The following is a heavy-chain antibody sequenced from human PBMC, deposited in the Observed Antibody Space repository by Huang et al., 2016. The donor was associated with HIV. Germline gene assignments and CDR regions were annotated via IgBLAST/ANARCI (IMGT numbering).Heavy chain of an antibody. CDR2: ILPRFGTR. CDR1: GGSFNNFG. Sequence: QVQLVQSGAEVRKPGSSVKVSCRASGGSFNNFGINWVRQAPGQGVEWMGGILPRFGTRNDAQRFQGRVTMTADETTGVVYMELSSLRSDDTAVYFCAKRGGAWGSPYAFDLWGPGTMVTVSS. D-gene: IGHD3-16*01. V-gene: IGHV1-69*13. CDR3: AKRGGAWGSPYAFDL. J-gene: IGHJ3*01.